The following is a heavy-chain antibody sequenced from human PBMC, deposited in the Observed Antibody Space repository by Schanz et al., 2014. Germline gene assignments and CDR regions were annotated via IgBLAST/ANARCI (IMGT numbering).Heavy chain of an antibody. V-gene: IGHV3-23*04. Sequence: EVQLAESGGGLVPPGGSLRLSCAASGFTFSGYAMTWVRQIPGKGLEWVSAMSESDRTIYYADSVKGRFTISRDNAENTLYLQMNSLRAEDTAVYYCARKVVATIGGYYDNWGQGTLVIVSS. CDR3: ARKVVATIGGYYDN. CDR2: MSESDRTI. J-gene: IGHJ4*02. CDR1: GFTFSGYA. D-gene: IGHD5-12*01.